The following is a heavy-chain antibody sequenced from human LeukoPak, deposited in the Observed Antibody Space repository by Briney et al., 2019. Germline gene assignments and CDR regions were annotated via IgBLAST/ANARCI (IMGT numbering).Heavy chain of an antibody. D-gene: IGHD3-22*01. CDR2: IYSGGST. CDR1: GFTVSSNY. J-gene: IGHJ4*02. CDR3: ARAAGYYLHSYFDY. Sequence: GGSLRLSCAASGFTVSSNYMSWVRQAPGKGLEWVSVIYSGGSTYYADSVKGRFTISRDNSKNTLYLQMNSLRAEDTDVSYCARAAGYYLHSYFDYWGQGTLVTVSS. V-gene: IGHV3-66*01.